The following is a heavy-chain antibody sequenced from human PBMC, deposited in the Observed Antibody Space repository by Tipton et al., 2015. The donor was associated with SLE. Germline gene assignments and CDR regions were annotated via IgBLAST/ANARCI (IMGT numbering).Heavy chain of an antibody. D-gene: IGHD3-22*01. CDR1: GGSISSYY. Sequence: LRLSCTVSGGSISSYYWSWIRQPPGKGLEWIGYIYYSGSTNYNPSLKSRVTISIDTSNNQFSLELNSVTAADTAVYYCARDTPYYYDSSGYYPRFDPWGQGTLVTVSS. CDR2: IYYSGST. J-gene: IGHJ5*02. V-gene: IGHV4-59*12. CDR3: ARDTPYYYDSSGYYPRFDP.